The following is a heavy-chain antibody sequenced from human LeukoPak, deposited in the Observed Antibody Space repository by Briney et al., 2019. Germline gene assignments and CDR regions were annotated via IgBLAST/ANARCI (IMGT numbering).Heavy chain of an antibody. V-gene: IGHV7-4-1*02. Sequence: WASVKVSCKASGYTFSVYAVIWVRQAPGQGLEWMGWINTNTGNPTYAQGFTGRFVFSLDTSVSTAYLQISSLKAEDTAVYYCARPGSGCPHDALDIWGQGTMVTVSS. D-gene: IGHD3-3*01. CDR3: ARPGSGCPHDALDI. J-gene: IGHJ3*02. CDR1: GYTFSVYA. CDR2: INTNTGNP.